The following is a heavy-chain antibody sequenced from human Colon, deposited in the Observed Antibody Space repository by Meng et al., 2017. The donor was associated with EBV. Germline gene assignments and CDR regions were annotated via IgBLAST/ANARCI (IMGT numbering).Heavy chain of an antibody. J-gene: IGHJ4*01. V-gene: IGHV4-4*03. CDR1: GDSISSDIW. CDR3: GRDQGRELINN. CDR2: VYHRGDT. D-gene: IGHD1-7*01. Sequence: QVQLQESGSGLVKPPGTLSLTCTVSGDSISSDIWRSWVRQPPGKGLEWIGEVYHRGDTNYNPSLKSRVDISVDKSKNQFYLSLFSVTAADTAVYYCGRDQGRELINNWGHGTLVTVSS.